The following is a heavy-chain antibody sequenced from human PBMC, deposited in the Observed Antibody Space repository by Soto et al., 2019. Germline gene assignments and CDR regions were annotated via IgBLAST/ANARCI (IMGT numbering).Heavy chain of an antibody. D-gene: IGHD1-26*01. J-gene: IGHJ4*02. CDR2: ISSNSVTI. CDR1: GFIFSKYS. V-gene: IGHV3-48*02. Sequence: GGSLRLSCGASGFIFSKYSVNWVRQAPGKGLEWLSYISSNSVTIYYADSVRGRFTIFRDNAKNSLYLQMSSLRDEDTAVYYCARHDILGTRSLDYWGQGALVTVSS. CDR3: ARHDILGTRSLDY.